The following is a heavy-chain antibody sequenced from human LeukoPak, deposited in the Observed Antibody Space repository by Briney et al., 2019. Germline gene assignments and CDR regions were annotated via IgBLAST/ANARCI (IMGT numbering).Heavy chain of an antibody. Sequence: ASVKVSCKASGYTFTGYYMHWVRQAPGQGLEWMGWIIPIFGTANYAQKFQGRVTITADESTSTAYMELSSLRSEDTAVYYCARVGDYYDSSGYHYYFDYWGQGTLVTVSS. CDR2: IIPIFGTA. D-gene: IGHD3-22*01. CDR1: GYTFTGYY. V-gene: IGHV1-69*13. CDR3: ARVGDYYDSSGYHYYFDY. J-gene: IGHJ4*02.